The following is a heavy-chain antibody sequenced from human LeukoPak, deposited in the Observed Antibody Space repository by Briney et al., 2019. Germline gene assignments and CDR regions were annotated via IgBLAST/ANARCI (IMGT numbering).Heavy chain of an antibody. CDR1: GFTFSNHA. Sequence: PRGSLRLSCAASGFTFSNHAMNWVRQAPGKVLEWVSAISGSGYKTFYADSVKGRFTISRDNSKNTLYLQMNSLRAEDTAVYYGANFWQRDPRGRFDYWGQGTLVTVSS. CDR2: ISGSGYKT. D-gene: IGHD6-25*01. V-gene: IGHV3-23*01. J-gene: IGHJ4*02. CDR3: ANFWQRDPRGRFDY.